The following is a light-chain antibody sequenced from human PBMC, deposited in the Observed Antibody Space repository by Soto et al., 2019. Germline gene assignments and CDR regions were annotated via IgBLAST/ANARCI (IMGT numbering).Light chain of an antibody. CDR1: SSDVGRYNY. V-gene: IGLV2-11*01. J-gene: IGLJ1*01. Sequence: QSVLTQPRSVSGSPGQSVTISCTGTSSDVGRYNYASWYQHHPGKAPKLMIYDVSTRPSGVPDRFSGSKSVTTASLTISGLQAEDEADYYCCSYAGSPYVFGTGTKVTVL. CDR3: CSYAGSPYV. CDR2: DVS.